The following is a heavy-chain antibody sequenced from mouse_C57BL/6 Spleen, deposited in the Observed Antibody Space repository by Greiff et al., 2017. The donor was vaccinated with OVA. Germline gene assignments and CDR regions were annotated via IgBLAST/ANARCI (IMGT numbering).Heavy chain of an antibody. CDR2: ISSGGDYI. V-gene: IGHV5-9-1*02. CDR1: GFTFSSYA. D-gene: IGHD2-4*01. Sequence: DVHLVESGEGLVKPGGSLKLSCAASGFTFSSYAMSWVRQTPEKRLEWVAYISSGGDYIYYADTVKGRFTISRDNARNTLYLQMSSLKSEDTAMYYCTREGDYDPSYWGQGTLVTVSA. J-gene: IGHJ3*01. CDR3: TREGDYDPSY.